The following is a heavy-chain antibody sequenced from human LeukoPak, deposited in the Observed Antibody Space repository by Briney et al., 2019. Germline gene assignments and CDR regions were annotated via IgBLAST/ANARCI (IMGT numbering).Heavy chain of an antibody. D-gene: IGHD3-10*01. V-gene: IGHV3-30*09. CDR1: GFTFYSYP. J-gene: IGHJ4*02. CDR3: ARPDASDSFYKAINY. Sequence: GGSLRLSCAASGFTFYSYPMNWVRQAPGKGLEWVAVISNDGNNKYYADSVKGRFAISRDNSNNTLSLQMNGLRVEDTAVYYCARPDASDSFYKAINYWGRGTLVTVSS. CDR2: ISNDGNNK.